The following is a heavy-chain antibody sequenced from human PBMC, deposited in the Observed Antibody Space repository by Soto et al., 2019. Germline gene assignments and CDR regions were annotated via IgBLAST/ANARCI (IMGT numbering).Heavy chain of an antibody. J-gene: IGHJ4*02. D-gene: IGHD5-12*01. CDR3: AHRTKRTRENCYGGSCYEGFDH. CDR2: IYWDDDK. CDR1: GFSLSTYGAA. V-gene: IGHV2-5*02. Sequence: SGPTLVNPTQTLPLTCTFSGFSLSTYGAAVGWIRQRRAKPLEWLALIYWDDDKVYSQYLXSRLTIXXETSKNQVVLTMTNMDTVDTSTNYCAHRTKRTRENCYGGSCYEGFDHYGQGTVVTVSS.